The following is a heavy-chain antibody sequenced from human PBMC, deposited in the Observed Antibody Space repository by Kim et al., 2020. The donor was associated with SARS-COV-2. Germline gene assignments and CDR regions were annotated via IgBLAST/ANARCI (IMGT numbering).Heavy chain of an antibody. D-gene: IGHD1-26*01. Sequence: GGSLRLSCAASGITFSSSSMNGVRQTPGKGLEWLSYIFDSSRTIYYADSVKGRFTISRDNAKKLLYLQMNSLKDEDTAVYFCVRGGSGKKGDYFDYWGQGTLVTVSS. V-gene: IGHV3-48*02. CDR3: VRGGSGKKGDYFDY. J-gene: IGHJ4*02. CDR1: GITFSSSS. CDR2: IFDSSRTI.